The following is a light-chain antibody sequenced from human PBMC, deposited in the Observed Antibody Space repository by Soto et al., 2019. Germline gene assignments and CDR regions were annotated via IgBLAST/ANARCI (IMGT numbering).Light chain of an antibody. CDR1: SSDVGSYHY. CDR3: SSYTSGRDVYV. V-gene: IGLV2-14*01. Sequence: QSVLTQPASVSGSPGQSITISCTGTSSDVGSYHYVSWFQQHPGKAPKLIIFEVSDRPSGVSTRFSGSKSGDTASLTISGLQADDEDDYYSSSYTSGRDVYVFGGGTKV. J-gene: IGLJ1*01. CDR2: EVS.